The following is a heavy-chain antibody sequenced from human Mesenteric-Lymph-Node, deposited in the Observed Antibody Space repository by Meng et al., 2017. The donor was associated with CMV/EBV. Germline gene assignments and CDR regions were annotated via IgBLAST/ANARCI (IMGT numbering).Heavy chain of an antibody. CDR1: GFTFNSYW. V-gene: IGHV3-74*01. Sequence: GESLKISCAASGFTFNSYWMHWVRQAPGKGLVWVSRINHDGSSVTYADSVKGRFTISRDTAKNTLYLQMNGLRAEDTAVFYCARLAVDTGYRMFDSWGQGILVTVSS. D-gene: IGHD5-12*01. J-gene: IGHJ4*02. CDR3: ARLAVDTGYRMFDS. CDR2: INHDGSSV.